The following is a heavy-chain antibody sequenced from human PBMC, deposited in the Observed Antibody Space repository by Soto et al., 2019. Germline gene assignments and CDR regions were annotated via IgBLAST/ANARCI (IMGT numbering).Heavy chain of an antibody. CDR3: ARVMVGYGGDY. D-gene: IGHD5-18*01. V-gene: IGHV4-61*01. CDR1: GGSVNSGSYY. J-gene: IGHJ4*02. Sequence: QVQLQESGPGLVKPSETLSLTCIVSGGSVNSGSYYWSWIRQPPGKGLEWIGNVYYSGSTNYNPSLKSRVTISVDTSKNQFSLKLSSVTAADTAVYYCARVMVGYGGDYWGQGTLVTVSS. CDR2: VYYSGST.